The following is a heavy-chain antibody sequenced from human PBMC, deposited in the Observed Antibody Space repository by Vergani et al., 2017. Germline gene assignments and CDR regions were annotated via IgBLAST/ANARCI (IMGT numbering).Heavy chain of an antibody. CDR1: FDSIRNLY. CDR3: ASDTHSGQRADR. D-gene: IGHD6-19*01. J-gene: IGHJ5*02. CDR2: IHYSENT. V-gene: IGHV4-59*11. Sequence: VQLQESGPGLVKSSETLSLTCSVSFDSIRNLYCNWIRQPPGKGLEWIGSIHYSENTNYNPSLKTRVTISVDTSKNQFSLTLTSVTAADTAVYYCASDTHSGQRADRWGQRILVTVTS.